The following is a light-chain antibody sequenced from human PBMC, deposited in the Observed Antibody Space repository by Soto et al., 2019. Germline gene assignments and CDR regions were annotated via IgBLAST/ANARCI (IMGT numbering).Light chain of an antibody. V-gene: IGKV3-20*01. CDR2: GAS. J-gene: IGKJ1*01. CDR1: QSVGSSH. CDR3: QPYGSSPWT. Sequence: EIVLTQSPGTLSLSPGERATLSCRASQSVGSSHLAWYQQKPGQAPRLLIYGASSRATGIPDRFSGSGSGTDFTLTISRLEPEDSAVYYCQPYGSSPWTFGQGTKVEIK.